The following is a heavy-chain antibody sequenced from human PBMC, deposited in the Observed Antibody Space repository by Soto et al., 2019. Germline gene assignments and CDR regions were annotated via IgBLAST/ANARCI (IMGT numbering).Heavy chain of an antibody. CDR2: INPNSGGT. J-gene: IGHJ6*02. CDR3: ARVGGDYNYYCYGMDV. CDR1: GYTFTGYY. V-gene: IGHV1-2*04. Sequence: GASVKVSCKASGYTFTGYYMHWVRQAPGQGLEWMGWINPNSGGTNYAQKFQGWVTMTRDTSISTAYMELSRLRSDDTAVYYSARVGGDYNYYCYGMDVWGRGTTVTV. D-gene: IGHD4-17*01.